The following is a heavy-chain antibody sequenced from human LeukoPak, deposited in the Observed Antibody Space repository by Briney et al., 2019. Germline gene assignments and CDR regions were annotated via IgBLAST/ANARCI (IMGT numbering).Heavy chain of an antibody. V-gene: IGHV1-18*01. CDR1: GYTFINNG. Sequence: GASVKVSCKASGYTFINNGISWVRQAPGQSLEWVGWISAYNGYTHSAQKFQDRVTMTTDTSTSTGYMELRSLRSDDTAVYYCARDSGTYSLDYYMDVWGKGTTVTVSS. J-gene: IGHJ6*03. CDR3: ARDSGTYSLDYYMDV. D-gene: IGHD1-26*01. CDR2: ISAYNGYT.